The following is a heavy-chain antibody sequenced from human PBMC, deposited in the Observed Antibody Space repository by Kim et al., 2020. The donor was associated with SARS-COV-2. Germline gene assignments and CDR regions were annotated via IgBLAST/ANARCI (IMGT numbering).Heavy chain of an antibody. D-gene: IGHD6-19*01. Sequence: GLHKYYVDSVKGRFTVSRDNAKNSLFLQMNSLRAEDTAVYYCARGSNGATDVWGQGTTVTVSS. J-gene: IGHJ6*02. CDR3: ARGSNGATDV. V-gene: IGHV3-7*04. CDR2: GLHK.